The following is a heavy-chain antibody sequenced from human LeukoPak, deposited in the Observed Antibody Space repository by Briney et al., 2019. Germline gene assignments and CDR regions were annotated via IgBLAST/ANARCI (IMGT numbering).Heavy chain of an antibody. V-gene: IGHV1-18*01. CDR2: ISAYNGNT. CDR3: ARDRQWLQLRGAIDY. J-gene: IGHJ4*02. D-gene: IGHD5-24*01. CDR1: GYTFTSYG. Sequence: GASVKVSCKASGYTFTSYGISWVRQAPGQGLEWMGWISAYNGNTNYAQKLQGRVTMTTDTSTSTAYMELRSLRSDDTAVYYCARDRQWLQLRGAIDYWGQGTLVTVSS.